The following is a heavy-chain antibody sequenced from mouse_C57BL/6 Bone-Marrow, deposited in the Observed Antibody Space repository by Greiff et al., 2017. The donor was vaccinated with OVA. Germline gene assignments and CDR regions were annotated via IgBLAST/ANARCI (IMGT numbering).Heavy chain of an antibody. D-gene: IGHD1-1*01. CDR1: GYTFTSYW. CDR2: IYPGSGST. J-gene: IGHJ2*01. Sequence: QVQLQQSGAELVKPGASVKMSCKASGYTFTSYWLTWVKQRPGQGLEWIGDIYPGSGSTNYNEKFKSKATLTVDTSSSTAYMQLSSLTSEDSAVYYCAKGGVLLPYYFDYWGQGTTLTVSS. CDR3: AKGGVLLPYYFDY. V-gene: IGHV1-55*01.